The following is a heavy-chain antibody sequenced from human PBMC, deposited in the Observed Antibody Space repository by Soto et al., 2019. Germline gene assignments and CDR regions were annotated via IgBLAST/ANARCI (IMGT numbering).Heavy chain of an antibody. J-gene: IGHJ6*02. CDR1: GGSISSGGYY. D-gene: IGHD2-21*01. Sequence: QVQLQESGPGLVKPSQTLSLTCTVSGGSISSGGYYWYWIRQHPGKGLEWIGYIYYSGTTYYNPSLRGRFTIAVDTSTNQFSLKLSSVTAADTAVYYCAASCVACGGFNYYGMDVWGQGTTVTVSS. V-gene: IGHV4-31*03. CDR3: AASCVACGGFNYYGMDV. CDR2: IYYSGTT.